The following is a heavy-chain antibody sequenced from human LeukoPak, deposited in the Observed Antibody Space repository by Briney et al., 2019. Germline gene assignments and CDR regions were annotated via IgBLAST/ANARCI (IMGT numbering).Heavy chain of an antibody. J-gene: IGHJ4*02. V-gene: IGHV1-46*04. CDR1: GYTFTSFY. Sequence: GASVKVSCKASGYTFTSFYIHWVRQAPGQGLEWMAIINPSGGTTRYAQKLQGRVTMTRDTSTSTVYMELSSLRSEDTAVYYCARDARPSHDTSGYYFPGDYWGQGTLVTVSS. CDR3: ARDARPSHDTSGYYFPGDY. CDR2: INPSGGTT. D-gene: IGHD3-22*01.